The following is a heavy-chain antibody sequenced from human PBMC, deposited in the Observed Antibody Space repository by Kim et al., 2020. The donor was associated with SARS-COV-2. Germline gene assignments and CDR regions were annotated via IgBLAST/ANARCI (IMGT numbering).Heavy chain of an antibody. Sequence: GGSLRLSCAASGFTFSSYAMHWVRQAPGKGLEWVAVISYDGSNKYYADSVKGRFTISRDNSKNTLYLQMNSLRAEDTAVYYCARQDYWGQGTLVTVSS. CDR2: ISYDGSNK. V-gene: IGHV3-30*04. CDR1: GFTFSSYA. J-gene: IGHJ4*02. CDR3: ARQDY.